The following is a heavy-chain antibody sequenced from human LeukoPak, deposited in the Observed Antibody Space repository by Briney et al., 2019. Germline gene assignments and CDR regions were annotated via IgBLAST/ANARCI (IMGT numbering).Heavy chain of an antibody. CDR2: ISAYNGNT. Sequence: ASVKGSCKASGYTFTSYGVSWVRQAPGQGLEWMGWISAYNGNTNYAQKLQGRVTMTTDTSTSTAYMELRSLRSDDTAVYYCARDNPYDSSGYYYGDAFDIWGQGTMVTVSS. CDR1: GYTFTSYG. J-gene: IGHJ3*02. D-gene: IGHD3-22*01. V-gene: IGHV1-18*01. CDR3: ARDNPYDSSGYYYGDAFDI.